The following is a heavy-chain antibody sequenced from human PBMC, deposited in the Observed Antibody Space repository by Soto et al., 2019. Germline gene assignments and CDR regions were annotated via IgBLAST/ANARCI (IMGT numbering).Heavy chain of an antibody. J-gene: IGHJ4*02. CDR3: ARGLYYYDSSGYASFGY. V-gene: IGHV4-34*01. CDR2: INHSGGT. Sequence: SETLSLTCAVYGGSFSGYYWSWIRQPPGKGLEWIGEINHSGGTNYNPSLKSRVTISVDTSKNQFSLKLSSVTAADTAVYYCARGLYYYDSSGYASFGYWGQGTLVTVSS. D-gene: IGHD3-22*01. CDR1: GGSFSGYY.